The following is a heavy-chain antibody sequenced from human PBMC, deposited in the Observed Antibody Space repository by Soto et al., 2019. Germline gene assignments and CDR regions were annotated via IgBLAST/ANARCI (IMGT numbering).Heavy chain of an antibody. CDR2: IDHSGHT. D-gene: IGHD3-10*01. J-gene: IGHJ4*02. V-gene: IGHV4-34*01. CDR1: GGSFSDYW. CDR3: ARDFGAGAHFDH. Sequence: QVQLQQWGAELLKPSETLSLTSGAYGGSFSDYWWTWVRQTQGKGLEWIGEIDHSGHTNYNPSLKIRVTISLDTSQGQFSSKLTSVTAADTGVYYCARDFGAGAHFDHWGQGSLVTVSP.